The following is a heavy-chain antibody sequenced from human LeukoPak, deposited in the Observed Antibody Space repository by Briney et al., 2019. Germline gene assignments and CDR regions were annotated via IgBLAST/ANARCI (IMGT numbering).Heavy chain of an antibody. CDR1: GYTFTGYY. CDR3: ASQSEYSSSPTGY. CDR2: INPNSGGT. J-gene: IGHJ4*02. D-gene: IGHD6-6*01. V-gene: IGHV1-2*02. Sequence: ASVKVSCKASGYTFTGYYMHWVRQAPGQGLEWMGWINPNSGGTNYAKKFRGRVTMTRDASISTAYMELSRLRSDDTAVYYCASQSEYSSSPTGYWGQGTLVTVSS.